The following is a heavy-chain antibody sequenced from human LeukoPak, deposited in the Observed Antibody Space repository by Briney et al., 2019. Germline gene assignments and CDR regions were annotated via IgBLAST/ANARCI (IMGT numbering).Heavy chain of an antibody. V-gene: IGHV1-69*05. D-gene: IGHD7-27*01. J-gene: IGHJ4*02. CDR1: GGTFSSYS. Sequence: SVKVSCKASGGTFSSYSISWVRQAPGQGLEWMGRIIPIFGTANYAQKFQGRVTITTDESTSTAYMELSTLRSEDTAVYYCAVTWPLGYYYFDYWGQGTLVTVSS. CDR2: IIPIFGTA. CDR3: AVTWPLGYYYFDY.